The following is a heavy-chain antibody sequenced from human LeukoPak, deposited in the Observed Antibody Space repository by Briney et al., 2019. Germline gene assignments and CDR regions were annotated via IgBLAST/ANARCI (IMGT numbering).Heavy chain of an antibody. D-gene: IGHD3-22*01. CDR2: ISSSSSYI. V-gene: IGHV3-21*01. CDR1: GFTFSSYS. CDR3: ARAYYYDSSGYYLDAFDI. J-gene: IGHJ3*02. Sequence: VKPGGSLRLSCAASGFTFSSYSMNWVRQAPGKGLEWVSSISSSSSYIYYADSVKGRFTISGDNAKNSLYLQMNSLRAEDTAVYYCARAYYYDSSGYYLDAFDIWGQGTMVTVSS.